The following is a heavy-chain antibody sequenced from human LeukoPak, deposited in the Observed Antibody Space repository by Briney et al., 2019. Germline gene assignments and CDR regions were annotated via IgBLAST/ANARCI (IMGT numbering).Heavy chain of an antibody. J-gene: IGHJ5*01. CDR1: GFTFSSYS. CDR3: GTSRWSGIVDS. D-gene: IGHD3-3*01. CDR2: ISSSSSYI. V-gene: IGHV3-21*01. Sequence: GGSLRLSCAASGFTFSSYSMNWVRQAPGKGLEWVSSISSSSSYIYYADSVKGRFTTSRHNAKSTVYLQMNTLRPEDTAVYYCGTSRWSGIVDSWGQGTLVTVSS.